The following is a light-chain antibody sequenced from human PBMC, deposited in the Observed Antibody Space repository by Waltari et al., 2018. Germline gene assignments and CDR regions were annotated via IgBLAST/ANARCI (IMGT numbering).Light chain of an antibody. CDR1: QGISNS. CDR2: AAS. CDR3: QQSYSNHPWT. V-gene: IGKV1-NL1*01. Sequence: DIQMTQSPPSLSASVGDRVTITCRASQGISNSLAWYQQKPGTAPKRLLYAASRLESGVPSRFSGSGSGTDYTLTISSRQPEDFSTYYCQQSYSNHPWTFGQGTKVEIK. J-gene: IGKJ1*01.